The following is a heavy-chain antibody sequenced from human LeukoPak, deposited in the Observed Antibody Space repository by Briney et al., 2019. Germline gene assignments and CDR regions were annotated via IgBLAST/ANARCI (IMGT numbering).Heavy chain of an antibody. Sequence: ASVKVSCKASGYNFLTHGISWVRQTPGQGPEWMGWISTNNGNTNYAQTFPPRVTMTTDTSTATVYMELRNLTSDDTAVYYGAREDDFWTGDWSHWGQGTLVTVSS. CDR2: ISTNNGNT. CDR1: GYNFLTHG. CDR3: AREDDFWTGDWSH. D-gene: IGHD3/OR15-3a*01. J-gene: IGHJ4*01. V-gene: IGHV1-18*04.